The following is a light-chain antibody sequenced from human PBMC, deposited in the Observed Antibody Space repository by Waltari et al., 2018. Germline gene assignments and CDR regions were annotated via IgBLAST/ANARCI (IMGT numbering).Light chain of an antibody. CDR1: QSVSSSY. V-gene: IGKV3-20*01. J-gene: IGKJ2*01. CDR2: GAS. Sequence: EIVLTQSPGTLSLSPGERATLSCRASQSVSSSYLAWSQQKPGQAPRLLTYGASSRATGIPDRFSGSGSGTDFTLTISRLEPEDFAVYYCQQYGSSPLYTFGQGTKLEIK. CDR3: QQYGSSPLYT.